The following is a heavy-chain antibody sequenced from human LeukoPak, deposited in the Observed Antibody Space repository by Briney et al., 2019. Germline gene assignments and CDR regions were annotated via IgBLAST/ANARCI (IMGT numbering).Heavy chain of an antibody. J-gene: IGHJ4*02. CDR2: IYYSGST. Sequence: SETLSLTCTVSGGSISSYYWSWIRQPPGKGLEWIGYIYYSGSTNYNPSLKSRVTISVDTSKNQFSLKLNSVTAADTAVYYCARGGTIFGVFDYWGQGTLVTASS. V-gene: IGHV4-59*08. CDR3: ARGGTIFGVFDY. CDR1: GGSISSYY. D-gene: IGHD3-3*01.